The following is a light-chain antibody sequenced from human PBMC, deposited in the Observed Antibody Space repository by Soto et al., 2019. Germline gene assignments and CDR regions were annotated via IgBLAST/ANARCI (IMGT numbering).Light chain of an antibody. Sequence: DIVMTQSPDSLAVSLGERATINCKSSQSVLYSSDNKNYLAWYQQKPGQPPTLLIYWASTRESGVPDRFSGSGSGTDFTLTISSLQAEDGAVYYCQQYYSALWTFGQGTKVEIK. CDR1: QSVLYSSDNKNY. J-gene: IGKJ1*01. CDR2: WAS. CDR3: QQYYSALWT. V-gene: IGKV4-1*01.